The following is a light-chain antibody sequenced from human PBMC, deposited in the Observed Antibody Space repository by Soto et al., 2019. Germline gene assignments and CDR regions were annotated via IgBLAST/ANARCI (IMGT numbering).Light chain of an antibody. CDR2: DAS. V-gene: IGKV3-11*01. CDR1: QSVSSY. Sequence: ELVLTHSPATLSLSPGERATLSCSSSQSVSSYLAWYQQKPGQAPRLLIYDASNRATGIPARFSGSGSGTDFTLTISSLEPEDFAVYYCQQRSNWPLAAFGGGTKVDIK. CDR3: QQRSNWPLAA. J-gene: IGKJ4*01.